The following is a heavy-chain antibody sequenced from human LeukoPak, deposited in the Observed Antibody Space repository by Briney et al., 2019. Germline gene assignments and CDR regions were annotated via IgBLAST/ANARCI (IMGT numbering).Heavy chain of an antibody. D-gene: IGHD4-23*01. V-gene: IGHV4-59*04. CDR2: IYYGGST. CDR3: ANSANYGDNSGYFDY. CDR1: GFTFSSYS. J-gene: IGHJ4*02. Sequence: GSLRLSCAASGFTFSSYSMNWIRQPPGKGLEWIGSIYYGGSTYYNPSLQSRVSMSVDTSKNQFSLKLSSVTAADTAVYYCANSANYGDNSGYFDYWGQGTLVTVSS.